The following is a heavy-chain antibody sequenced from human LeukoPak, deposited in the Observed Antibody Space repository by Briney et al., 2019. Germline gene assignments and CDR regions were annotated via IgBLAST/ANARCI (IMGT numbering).Heavy chain of an antibody. J-gene: IGHJ4*02. V-gene: IGHV3-48*04. Sequence: GGSLRLSCTASGFSFSTYSMNWVRQAPGKGLEWVSYIVGSSSNIYYADSVKGRFTISRDNAKNSLYLQMDSLRAEDTAVYYCATDSPEPAAFDYWGQGTLVTVSS. D-gene: IGHD1-14*01. CDR1: GFSFSTYS. CDR2: IVGSSSNI. CDR3: ATDSPEPAAFDY.